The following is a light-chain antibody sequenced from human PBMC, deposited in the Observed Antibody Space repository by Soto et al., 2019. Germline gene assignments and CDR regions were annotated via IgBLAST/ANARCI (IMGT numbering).Light chain of an antibody. CDR3: QQYSSWPIT. Sequence: EVLMTQSPDTLYVSPGERVTLSCRASQSVSDKLAWYQQKPGQGPRLLVYRASTRTLGVPARFSGSESGTEFTLTISSLQSEDLAVYFCQQYSSWPITFSQGTRLEIK. CDR2: RAS. J-gene: IGKJ5*01. CDR1: QSVSDK. V-gene: IGKV3-15*01.